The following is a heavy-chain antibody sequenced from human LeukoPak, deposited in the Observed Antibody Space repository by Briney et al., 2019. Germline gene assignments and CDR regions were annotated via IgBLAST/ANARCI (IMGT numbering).Heavy chain of an antibody. J-gene: IGHJ3*02. CDR3: ARFRVTMVRGGPVAFDI. V-gene: IGHV3-21*01. CDR1: GFTFSTYS. D-gene: IGHD3-10*01. Sequence: GGSLRLSCAASGFTFSTYSMNWVRQAPGKGLEWVSSISSSSTYIYYADSLKGRSTFSRNNAKNSLYLQMNSLRAEDTAVYYCARFRVTMVRGGPVAFDIWGQGTMVTVSS. CDR2: ISSSSTYI.